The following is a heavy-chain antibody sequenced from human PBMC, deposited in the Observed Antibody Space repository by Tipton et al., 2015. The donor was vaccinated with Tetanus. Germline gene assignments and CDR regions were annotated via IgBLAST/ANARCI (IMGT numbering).Heavy chain of an antibody. D-gene: IGHD2-21*02. Sequence: TLSFTCTVSGGSISSGTFYWDWIRQPPGKGLEWIGNVYYNGNTLQNPSLKGRVTLSLDKSKNQFSLKLTSVTAADTAVYYCARTADNWFDPWGQGTLVTVSS. J-gene: IGHJ5*02. CDR2: VYYNGNT. CDR3: ARTADNWFDP. V-gene: IGHV4-39*01. CDR1: GGSISSGTFY.